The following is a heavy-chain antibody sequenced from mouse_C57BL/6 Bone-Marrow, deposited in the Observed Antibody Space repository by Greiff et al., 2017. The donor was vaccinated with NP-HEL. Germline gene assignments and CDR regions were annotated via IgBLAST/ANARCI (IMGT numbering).Heavy chain of an antibody. V-gene: IGHV14-4*01. Sequence: VHVKQSGAELVRPGASVKLSCTASGFNIKDDYMHWVKQRPEQGLEWIGWIDPENGDTEYASKFQGKATITADTSSNTAYLQLSSLTSEDIAVYYCTGSTLMDYWGQGTSVTVSS. CDR1: GFNIKDDY. CDR2: IDPENGDT. J-gene: IGHJ4*01. CDR3: TGSTLMDY. D-gene: IGHD1-1*01.